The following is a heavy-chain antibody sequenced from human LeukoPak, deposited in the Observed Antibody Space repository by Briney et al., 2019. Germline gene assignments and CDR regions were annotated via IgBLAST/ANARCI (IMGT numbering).Heavy chain of an antibody. CDR1: GYSFTIYW. CDR3: ARLLNDYGGNSHWFDP. V-gene: IGHV5-51*01. Sequence: GESLKISCKGSGYSFTIYWNGWVRQMPGKGLEWMGIIYPGDSDTRYSRSFQGPVTISADKSISTAYLCGISLEASGTAMYSCARLLNDYGGNSHWFDPWGQGTLVTVSS. CDR2: IYPGDSDT. D-gene: IGHD4-23*01. J-gene: IGHJ5*02.